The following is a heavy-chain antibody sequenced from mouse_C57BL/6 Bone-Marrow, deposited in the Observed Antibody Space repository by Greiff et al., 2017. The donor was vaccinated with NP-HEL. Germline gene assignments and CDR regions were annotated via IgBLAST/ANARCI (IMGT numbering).Heavy chain of an antibody. J-gene: IGHJ3*01. V-gene: IGHV1-61*01. Sequence: QVQLKQPGAELVRPGSSVKLSCKASGYTFTSYWMDWVKQRPGQGLEWIGNIYPSDSETHYNQKFKDKATLTVDKSSSTAYMQLSSLTSEDSAVYYCARGDYDYDGWFAYWGQGTLVTVSA. CDR3: ARGDYDYDGWFAY. D-gene: IGHD2-4*01. CDR1: GYTFTSYW. CDR2: IYPSDSET.